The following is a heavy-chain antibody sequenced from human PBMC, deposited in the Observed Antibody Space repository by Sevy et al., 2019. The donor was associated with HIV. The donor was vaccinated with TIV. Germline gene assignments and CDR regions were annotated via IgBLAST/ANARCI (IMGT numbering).Heavy chain of an antibody. Sequence: ASVKVSCKASGYTFTGYYMHWVRQAPGQGLEWMGRSKPNSGGTNYAQKFQGRVTMTRDTSISTAYMELSRLRSDDTDVYYCARVMVRGVIEYFWGQGTLVTVSS. D-gene: IGHD3-10*01. V-gene: IGHV1-2*05. CDR3: ARVMVRGVIEYF. CDR2: SKPNSGGT. J-gene: IGHJ4*02. CDR1: GYTFTGYY.